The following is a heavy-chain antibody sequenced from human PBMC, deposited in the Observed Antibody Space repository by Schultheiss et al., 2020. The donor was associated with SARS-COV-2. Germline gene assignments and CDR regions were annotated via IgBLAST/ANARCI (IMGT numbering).Heavy chain of an antibody. CDR3: ACIMITFGGVIVRTVDY. CDR2: ISGSGGST. V-gene: IGHV3-23*01. Sequence: GGSLRLSCAASGFIVSSYGMHWVRQAPGKGLEWVSAISGSGGSTYYADSVKGRFTISRDNSKNTLYLQMNSLRAEDTAVYYCACIMITFGGVIVRTVDYWGQGTLVTVSS. D-gene: IGHD3-16*02. J-gene: IGHJ4*02. CDR1: GFIVSSYG.